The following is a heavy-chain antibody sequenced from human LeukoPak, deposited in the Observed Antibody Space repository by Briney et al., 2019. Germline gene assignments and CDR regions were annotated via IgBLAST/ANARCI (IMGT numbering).Heavy chain of an antibody. J-gene: IGHJ3*02. Sequence: SVKVSCKASGGTFSSYAISWVRQAPGQGREWMGGIIPIFGTANYAKKFQGRVTITTDESTSTAYVELSSLRSEDTAVYYCARDLPGHWPRDAFDIWGQGTMVTVSS. CDR1: GGTFSSYA. V-gene: IGHV1-69*05. CDR3: ARDLPGHWPRDAFDI. CDR2: IIPIFGTA. D-gene: IGHD1-14*01.